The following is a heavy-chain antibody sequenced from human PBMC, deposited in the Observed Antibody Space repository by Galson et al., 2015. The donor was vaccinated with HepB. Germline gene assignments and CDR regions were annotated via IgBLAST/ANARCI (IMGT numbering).Heavy chain of an antibody. J-gene: IGHJ6*02. CDR2: IHPSSGGT. Sequence: SVKVSCKASGYIFTDYHIHWVRQTPGQGLEWMGWIHPSSGGTTSAQKLQGWVTLTRDTSISTAYMELSRLTSGDTAVYYCATGLRYFDTAYYHGLGVWGQGTTVTVS. D-gene: IGHD3-9*01. CDR1: GYIFTDYH. CDR3: ATGLRYFDTAYYHGLGV. V-gene: IGHV1-2*04.